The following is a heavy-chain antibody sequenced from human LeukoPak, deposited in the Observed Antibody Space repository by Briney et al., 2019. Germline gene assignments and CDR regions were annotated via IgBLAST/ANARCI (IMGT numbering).Heavy chain of an antibody. V-gene: IGHV3-21*01. Sequence: PGGSLRLSCAASGFTFSSYSMNWVRQAPGKGLEWVSSISSSSSYIYYADSVKGRFTISRDNAKNSLYLQMNSLRAEDTAVYYCASSTNYDFWSGPELEGYMDVWGKGTTVTVSS. CDR1: GFTFSSYS. D-gene: IGHD3-3*01. J-gene: IGHJ6*03. CDR3: ASSTNYDFWSGPELEGYMDV. CDR2: ISSSSSYI.